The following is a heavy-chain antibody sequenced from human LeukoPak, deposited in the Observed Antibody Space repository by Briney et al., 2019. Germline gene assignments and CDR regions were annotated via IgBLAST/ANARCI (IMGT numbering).Heavy chain of an antibody. D-gene: IGHD1-26*01. CDR1: SSSINNFY. CDR3: ARGHRVGLTSRWFDP. J-gene: IGHJ5*02. V-gene: IGHV4-59*01. Sequence: SETLSLTCSVSSSSINNFYWTWIRQPPGKGPEWIGYIYHNGSTNYSPPLKSRVTISLDTSKNQFPLKLSSVTAADTAVYSCARGHRVGLTSRWFDPWGQGILVTVSS. CDR2: IYHNGST.